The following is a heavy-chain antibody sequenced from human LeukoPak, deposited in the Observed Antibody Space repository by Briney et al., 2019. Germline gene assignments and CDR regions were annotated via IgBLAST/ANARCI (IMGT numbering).Heavy chain of an antibody. CDR3: ARVGCNYGQFDY. Sequence: GGSLRLSCAASGFTFSTYSMNWVRQAPGKGLEWVSSISSGSSYIYYADSVKGRFTISRDNAKNSLYLQMNSLRAEDTAVYYCARVGCNYGQFDYWGQGTLVTVSS. V-gene: IGHV3-21*01. D-gene: IGHD5-18*01. CDR1: GFTFSTYS. CDR2: ISSGSSYI. J-gene: IGHJ4*02.